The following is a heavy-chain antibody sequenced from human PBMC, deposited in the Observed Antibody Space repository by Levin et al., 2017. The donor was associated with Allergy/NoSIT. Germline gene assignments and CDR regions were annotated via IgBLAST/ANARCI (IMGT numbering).Heavy chain of an antibody. CDR3: ARQKDCTGGVCHFDY. V-gene: IGHV1-69*06. CDR2: IIPIFGTA. D-gene: IGHD2-8*02. CDR1: GGTFSSYA. Sequence: SVKVSCKASGGTFSSYAISWVRQAPGQGLEWMGGIIPIFGTANYAQKFQGRVTITADKSTSTAYMELSSLRSEDTAVYYCARQKDCTGGVCHFDYWGQGTLVTVSS. J-gene: IGHJ4*02.